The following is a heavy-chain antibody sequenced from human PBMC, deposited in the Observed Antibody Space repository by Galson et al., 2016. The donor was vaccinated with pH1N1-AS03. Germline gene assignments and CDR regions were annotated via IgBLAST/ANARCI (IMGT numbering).Heavy chain of an antibody. CDR3: ARGYSGFGFVY. CDR2: FDPSDSHT. J-gene: IGHJ4*02. CDR1: GYSFTNYW. D-gene: IGHD5-12*01. Sequence: SGAEVKKPGESLRISCKGSGYSFTNYWINWVRQMPGKGLEWMGWFDPSDSHTSYSPSFQGHVTFSADKSINTAYLQWSSLKSSDTAIYYCARGYSGFGFVYWGQGTLVTVSS. V-gene: IGHV5-10-1*01.